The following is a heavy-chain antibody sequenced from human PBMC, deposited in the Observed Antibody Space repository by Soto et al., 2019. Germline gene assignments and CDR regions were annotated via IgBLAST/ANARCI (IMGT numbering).Heavy chain of an antibody. CDR3: ASSRYSNYPCDY. CDR1: GFTFSSYA. CDR2: ISYDGSNK. Sequence: GGSLRLSCAAPGFTFSSYAMHWVRQAPGKGLEWVAVISYDGSNKYYADSVKGRFTISRDNSKNTLYLQMNSLRAEDTAVYYCASSRYSNYPCDYWGQGTLVTVSS. V-gene: IGHV3-30-3*01. D-gene: IGHD4-4*01. J-gene: IGHJ4*02.